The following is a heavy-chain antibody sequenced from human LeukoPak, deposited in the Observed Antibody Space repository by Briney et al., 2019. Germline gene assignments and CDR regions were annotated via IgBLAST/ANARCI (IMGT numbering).Heavy chain of an antibody. V-gene: IGHV6-1*01. CDR2: TYYRSKWYN. Sequence: SQTLSLTCAISGDSVSSNSAAWNWIRQSPSRGLEWLGRTYYRSKWYNDYAVSVKSRITINPDTSKNQFSLQLNSVTPEDTAVYYCARDSGRIAAAASGPDHYYYGMDVWGQGTTVTVSS. CDR1: GDSVSSNSAA. CDR3: ARDSGRIAAAASGPDHYYYGMDV. D-gene: IGHD6-13*01. J-gene: IGHJ6*02.